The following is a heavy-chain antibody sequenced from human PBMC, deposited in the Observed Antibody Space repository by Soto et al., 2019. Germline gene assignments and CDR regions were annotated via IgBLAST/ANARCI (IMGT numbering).Heavy chain of an antibody. J-gene: IGHJ6*02. D-gene: IGHD1-26*01. CDR1: RFSFTNAW. V-gene: IGHV3-15*01. CDR2: IKSKTDGGTA. CDR3: STYIGIYGLDI. Sequence: EVQLVESGGGFVQPGGSLRLSCVASRFSFTNAWMSWVRQALGKGPEWVGRIKSKTDGGTADYAAPVKGRFTISRDDSQNTLYLHMDSLKTEDTALYHCSTYIGIYGLDIWGQGTTVTVSS.